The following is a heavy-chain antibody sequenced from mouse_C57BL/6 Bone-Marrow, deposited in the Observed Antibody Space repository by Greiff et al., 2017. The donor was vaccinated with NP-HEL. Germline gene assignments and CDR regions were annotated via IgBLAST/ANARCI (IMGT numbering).Heavy chain of an antibody. CDR3: ARGAYYYGHRGFAY. CDR2: IYPGSGST. D-gene: IGHD1-1*01. J-gene: IGHJ3*01. CDR1: GYTFTSYW. Sequence: QVQLQQPGAELVKPGASVKMSCKASGYTFTSYWITWVKQRPGQGLEWIGDIYPGSGSTNYNEKFKSKATLTVDTSSSTAYMQLSSLTSEDSAVYYCARGAYYYGHRGFAYWGQGTLVTVSA. V-gene: IGHV1-55*01.